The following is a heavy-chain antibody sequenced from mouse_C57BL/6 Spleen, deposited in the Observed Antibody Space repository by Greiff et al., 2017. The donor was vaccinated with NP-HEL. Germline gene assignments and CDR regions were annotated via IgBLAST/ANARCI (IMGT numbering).Heavy chain of an antibody. Sequence: EVMLVESGGGLVKPGGSLKLSCAASGFTFSSYTMSWVRQTPEKRLEWVATISGGGGNTYYPDSVKGRFTISRDNAKNTLYLQMSSLRSEDTALYYCARLNYDYFDYWGQGTTLTVSS. CDR3: ARLNYDYFDY. CDR2: ISGGGGNT. J-gene: IGHJ2*01. D-gene: IGHD2-1*01. CDR1: GFTFSSYT. V-gene: IGHV5-9*01.